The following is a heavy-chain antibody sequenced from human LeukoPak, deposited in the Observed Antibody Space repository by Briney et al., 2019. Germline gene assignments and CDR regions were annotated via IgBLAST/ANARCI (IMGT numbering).Heavy chain of an antibody. J-gene: IGHJ4*02. Sequence: SVKVSCKASGGTFSSYAISWVRQAPGQGLEWMGRIIPILGIANYAQKFQGRVTITADKSTSTAYMELSSLRSEDTAVYYCARAHGSLYSSGWYESWGQGTLVTVSS. CDR3: ARAHGSLYSSGWYES. D-gene: IGHD6-19*01. V-gene: IGHV1-69*04. CDR2: IIPILGIA. CDR1: GGTFSSYA.